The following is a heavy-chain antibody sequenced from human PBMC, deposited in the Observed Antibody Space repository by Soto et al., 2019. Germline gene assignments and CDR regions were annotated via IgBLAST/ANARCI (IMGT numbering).Heavy chain of an antibody. CDR2: IYSGGST. Sequence: EVQLVESGGGLVQPGGSLRLSCAVSGFTVSSNYLGWVRQAPGKGLEFVSVIYSGGSTLSADSVKGRFTLSRDDYKNMVWLQMNSLKAEDTAVYYCAARGVVLPAVTDALDVWGQGTMVTVSS. J-gene: IGHJ3*01. CDR3: AARGVVLPAVTDALDV. D-gene: IGHD2-2*01. V-gene: IGHV3-66*01. CDR1: GFTVSSNY.